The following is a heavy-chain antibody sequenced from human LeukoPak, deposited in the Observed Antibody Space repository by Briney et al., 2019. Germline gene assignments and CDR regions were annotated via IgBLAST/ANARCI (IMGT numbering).Heavy chain of an antibody. CDR3: ARDRTIAAHTQSDY. J-gene: IGHJ4*02. D-gene: IGHD6-6*01. V-gene: IGHV1-46*01. CDR1: GYTFTSYY. Sequence: ASVKVSCKGSGYTFTSYYMHWVRQAPGQGLEWVGIVNPSAGSTSYARKFQGRVTMTRDTSTSTVYMELSSLRSEDTAVYYCARDRTIAAHTQSDYWGQGTLVTVSS. CDR2: VNPSAGST.